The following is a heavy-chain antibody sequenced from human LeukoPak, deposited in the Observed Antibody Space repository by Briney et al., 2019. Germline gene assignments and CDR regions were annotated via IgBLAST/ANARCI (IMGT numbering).Heavy chain of an antibody. J-gene: IGHJ4*02. CDR1: GFTSRSYE. Sequence: GSLRLSCTASGFTSRSYEMILVRQAAGEGLELVSYINGGGSRMLYADSVKGRFTISRDDAKNSLYLQMNSLRTEDTGVYSCARESDSGGYRFDYWGQGSLVTVSS. V-gene: IGHV3-48*03. D-gene: IGHD3-22*01. CDR2: INGGGSRM. CDR3: ARESDSGGYRFDY.